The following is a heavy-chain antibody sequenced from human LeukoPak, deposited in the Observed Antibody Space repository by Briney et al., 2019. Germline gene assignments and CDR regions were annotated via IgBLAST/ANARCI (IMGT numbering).Heavy chain of an antibody. J-gene: IGHJ5*02. CDR1: GGSISSSSYY. D-gene: IGHD4-17*01. CDR2: INHSGST. CDR3: ARSGDYPPAS. V-gene: IGHV4-39*07. Sequence: PSETLSLTCTVSGGSISSSSYYWGWIRQPPGKGLEWIGEINHSGSTNYNPSLKSRVTISVDTSKNQFSLELTSVTAADAAVYFCARSGDYPPASWGQGTLVTVSS.